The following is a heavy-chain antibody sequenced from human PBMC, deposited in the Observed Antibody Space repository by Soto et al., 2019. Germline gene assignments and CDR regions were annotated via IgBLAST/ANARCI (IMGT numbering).Heavy chain of an antibody. CDR3: ARGEFVDYGDFRAFDI. Sequence: QVQLQESGPGLVKPSQTLSLTCTVSGGSISSGGYYWSWIRQHPGKGLEWIGYIYYSGSTYYNPSLKIRVTRSVDTSKNQFSLKLRSVTAADTAVYYCARGEFVDYGDFRAFDIWGQGTMVTVSS. V-gene: IGHV4-31*03. J-gene: IGHJ3*02. D-gene: IGHD4-17*01. CDR1: GGSISSGGYY. CDR2: IYYSGST.